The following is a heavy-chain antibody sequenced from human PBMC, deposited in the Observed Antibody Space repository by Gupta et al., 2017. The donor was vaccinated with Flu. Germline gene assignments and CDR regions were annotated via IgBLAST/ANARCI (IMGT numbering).Heavy chain of an antibody. Sequence: EMQLVESGGGLVPPGGSLRLSCAISGFTFNSYEMSWVRQAPGRGLEWIAFINQRGATYYTDPVRGRFSISRDTANNALYLQMSSLRDEDTAIYYCARGHWDKWGQGTPVTVSS. CDR2: INQRGAT. CDR3: ARGHWDK. D-gene: IGHD1-26*01. V-gene: IGHV3-48*03. J-gene: IGHJ4*02. CDR1: GFTFNSYE.